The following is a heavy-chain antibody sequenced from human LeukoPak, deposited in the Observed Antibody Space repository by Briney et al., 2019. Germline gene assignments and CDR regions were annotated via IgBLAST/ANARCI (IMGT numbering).Heavy chain of an antibody. CDR1: GGSISSSSYY. CDR3: ARDTYDILTGDFDY. CDR2: IYYSGST. Sequence: SETLSLTCTVSGGSISSSSYYWGWIRQPPGKGLEWIGSIYYSGSTYYNPSLKSRVTISVDTSKNQFSLKLSSVTAADTAVYYCARDTYDILTGDFDYWGQGTLVTVSS. D-gene: IGHD3-9*01. J-gene: IGHJ4*02. V-gene: IGHV4-39*07.